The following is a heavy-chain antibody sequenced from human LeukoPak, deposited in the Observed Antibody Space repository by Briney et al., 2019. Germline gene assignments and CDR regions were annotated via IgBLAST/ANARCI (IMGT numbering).Heavy chain of an antibody. D-gene: IGHD3-3*01. V-gene: IGHV4-34*01. CDR2: INHSGST. CDR1: GGSFSGYY. CDR3: ARSGTLYYDFWSGYYKNWFDP. Sequence: SETLSLTCAVYGGSFSGYYWSWIRQPPGKGLEWIGEINHSGSTNYNPSLKSRVTISVDTSKNQFSLKLSSVTAADTAVYYCARSGTLYYDFWSGYYKNWFDPWGQGTLVTVSS. J-gene: IGHJ5*02.